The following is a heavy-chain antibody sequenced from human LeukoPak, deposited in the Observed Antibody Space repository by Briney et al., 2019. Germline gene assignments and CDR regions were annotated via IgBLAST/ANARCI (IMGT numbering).Heavy chain of an antibody. CDR2: MYTSGSP. D-gene: IGHD4-17*01. Sequence: SETLSLTCTVSIGSLSSYYWNWIRQPAGKGLEWMGRMYTSGSPNYNPSLKSRVTMSVDTSKNQFSLKLSSVTAADTAVYYCARTSYGDHWYFDLWGRGTLVTVSS. J-gene: IGHJ2*01. V-gene: IGHV4-4*07. CDR3: ARTSYGDHWYFDL. CDR1: IGSLSSYY.